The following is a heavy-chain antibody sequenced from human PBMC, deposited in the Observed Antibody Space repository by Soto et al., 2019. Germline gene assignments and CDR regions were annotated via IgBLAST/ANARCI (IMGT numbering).Heavy chain of an antibody. Sequence: SETLSLTCTVSGGSINSGDYYWGWIRQLPGEGLEWIGHIYYSGTAYYNPSLRSRVAISIDTSNNQFSLNLSSVTAADTAVYYCARATYYYDSSGFQTSLFDYWGQGALVTVSS. CDR1: GGSINSGDYY. CDR3: ARATYYYDSSGFQTSLFDY. CDR2: IYYSGTA. J-gene: IGHJ4*02. D-gene: IGHD3-22*01. V-gene: IGHV4-31*03.